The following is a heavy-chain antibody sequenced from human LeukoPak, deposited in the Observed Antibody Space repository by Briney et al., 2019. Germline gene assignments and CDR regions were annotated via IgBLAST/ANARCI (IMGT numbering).Heavy chain of an antibody. CDR1: GYTFTSYG. D-gene: IGHD6-13*01. J-gene: IGHJ5*02. V-gene: IGHV1-18*01. CDR3: ARDLDSSWYYYNSVRFDP. Sequence: ASVKVSCKASGYTFTSYGISWVRQAPGQGLEWMGWISAYNGNTNYAQKLQGRVTMTTDTSTSTAYMELRSLRSDDTAVYYCARDLDSSWYYYNSVRFDPWGQGTLVTVSS. CDR2: ISAYNGNT.